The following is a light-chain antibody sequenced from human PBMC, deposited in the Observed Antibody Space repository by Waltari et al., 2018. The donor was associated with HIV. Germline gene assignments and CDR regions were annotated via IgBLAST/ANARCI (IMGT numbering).Light chain of an antibody. V-gene: IGKV1-39*01. Sequence: VQMTQSPSFLSAFVGDRVTITCRTSQALSFFLNWYQQKPGKAPELLIYAASRLQSGVPSRFSGSGSGTYFTLTISNLQPEDFAAYYCLQNYRVPRTFGPGTKVDIK. J-gene: IGKJ3*01. CDR2: AAS. CDR3: LQNYRVPRT. CDR1: QALSFF.